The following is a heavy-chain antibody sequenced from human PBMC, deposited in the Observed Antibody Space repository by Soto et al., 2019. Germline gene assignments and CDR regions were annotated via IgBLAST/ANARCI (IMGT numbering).Heavy chain of an antibody. J-gene: IGHJ4*02. CDR3: ARGSGIHFDY. D-gene: IGHD6-13*01. V-gene: IGHV4-30-2*01. CDR2: IYHSGST. CDR1: GGSISSGGYS. Sequence: PSETLSLTCAVYGGSISSGGYSWSWIRQPPGKGLEWIGYIYHSGSTYYNPSLKSRVTISVDRSKNQFSLKLSSVTAADTAVYCCARGSGIHFDYWGQGTLVTVS.